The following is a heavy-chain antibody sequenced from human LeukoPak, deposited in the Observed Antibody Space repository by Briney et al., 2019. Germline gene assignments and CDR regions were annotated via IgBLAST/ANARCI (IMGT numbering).Heavy chain of an antibody. CDR3: ARDRWGGYDIYYFDY. V-gene: IGHV4-4*07. Sequence: SETLSLTCTVSGGSISSYYWSWIRQPAGKGLEWIGRIYTSGSTYYNPSLKSRVTISVDTSKNQFSLKLSSVTAADTAVYYCARDRWGGYDIYYFDYWGQGALVTVSS. CDR1: GGSISSYY. J-gene: IGHJ4*02. D-gene: IGHD5-12*01. CDR2: IYTSGST.